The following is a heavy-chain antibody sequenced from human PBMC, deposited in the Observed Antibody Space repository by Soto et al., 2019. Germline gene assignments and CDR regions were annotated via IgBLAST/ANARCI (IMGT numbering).Heavy chain of an antibody. Sequence: QVQLVQSGAEVKKPGSSVKVSCKASGGTFSSYAISWVRQAPGQGLEWMGGIIPIFGTANYAQKFQGRVTITADESTSTAYMELSSLRSEDTAVYYCATGGDYGDKGPRNAFDIWGQGTMVTVSS. J-gene: IGHJ3*02. V-gene: IGHV1-69*01. CDR1: GGTFSSYA. CDR3: ATGGDYGDKGPRNAFDI. CDR2: IIPIFGTA. D-gene: IGHD4-17*01.